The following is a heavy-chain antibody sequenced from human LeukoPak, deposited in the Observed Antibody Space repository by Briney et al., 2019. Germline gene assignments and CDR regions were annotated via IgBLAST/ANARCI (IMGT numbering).Heavy chain of an antibody. Sequence: GGFLRLSCASAGFTVSSNYMSLVRQAPGKGLGWGSVIYSGGSTYYADSVKGRFTISRDNSKNTLYLQMNSLRAEDTAVYYCARDSGIAAAADYWGQGTLVTVSS. CDR3: ARDSGIAAAADY. D-gene: IGHD6-13*01. J-gene: IGHJ4*02. CDR1: GFTVSSNY. V-gene: IGHV3-66*02. CDR2: IYSGGST.